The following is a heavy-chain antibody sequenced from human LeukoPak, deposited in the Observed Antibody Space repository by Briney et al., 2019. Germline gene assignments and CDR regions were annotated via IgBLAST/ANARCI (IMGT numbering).Heavy chain of an antibody. Sequence: SETLSLTCTVSGGSISSYYWSWIRQPPGKGLEWIGYIYYSGSTNYNPSLKSRVTISVDTSKNQFSLKLSSVTAADTAAYYCARGRDGSGSRFDYWGQGTLVTVSS. CDR3: ARGRDGSGSRFDY. J-gene: IGHJ4*02. CDR1: GGSISSYY. V-gene: IGHV4-59*01. D-gene: IGHD3-10*01. CDR2: IYYSGST.